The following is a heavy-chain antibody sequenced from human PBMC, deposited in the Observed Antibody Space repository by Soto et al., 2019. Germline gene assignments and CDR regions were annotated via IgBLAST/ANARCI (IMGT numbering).Heavy chain of an antibody. J-gene: IGHJ4*02. Sequence: QVPLVQSGAEVKKPGASVKVSCKASGYTFTIYGISWVRQAPGQGLEWMGWISTYKGNTIYARKLQGRVTMTTDTSTSTAYLELRSLRSDDTAVYYCARGANDYGDYYYFDYWGQGTLVTVSS. CDR1: GYTFTIYG. CDR2: ISTYKGNT. D-gene: IGHD4-17*01. CDR3: ARGANDYGDYYYFDY. V-gene: IGHV1-18*01.